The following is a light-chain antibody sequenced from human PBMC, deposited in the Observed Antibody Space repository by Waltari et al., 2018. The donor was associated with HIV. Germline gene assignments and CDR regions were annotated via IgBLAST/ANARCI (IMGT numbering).Light chain of an antibody. V-gene: IGKV3-20*01. J-gene: IGKJ2*01. CDR3: QQYGSSPGT. CDR1: QSVTSSY. CDR2: GAS. Sequence: EIVLTQSPGTLPLSPGERAPLSCRASQSVTSSYLGWYQQKVGQPPRLLIYGASSRASGIPDRFSGSGSGTNFTLTISRLEPEDFAVYYCQQYGSSPGTFGQGTKLEIK.